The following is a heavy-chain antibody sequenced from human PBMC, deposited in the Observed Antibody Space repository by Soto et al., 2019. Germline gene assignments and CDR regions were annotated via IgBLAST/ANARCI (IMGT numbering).Heavy chain of an antibody. D-gene: IGHD6-25*01. J-gene: IGHJ1*01. CDR1: GGSFSSFG. Sequence: SVKVSCKASGGSFSSFGISWVRQAPGQGLEWMGGIIPVFGRPNYAQRFRGRLTITADESTNTVYLELIDLRSEDTAVYYCAREGSGYNLWGQGTQVTV. CDR3: AREGSGYNL. CDR2: IIPVFGRP. V-gene: IGHV1-69*13.